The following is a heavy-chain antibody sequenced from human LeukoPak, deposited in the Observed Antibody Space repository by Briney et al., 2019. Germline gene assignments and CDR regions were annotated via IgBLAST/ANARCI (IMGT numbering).Heavy chain of an antibody. D-gene: IGHD5-12*01. CDR1: GGSISSYY. Sequence: PSETLSLTCTVSGGSISSYYWSWIRQPPGKGLEWIGYIYYSGSTNYNPSLKSRVTISVDTSKNQFSLKLSSVTAADTAVYYCARVSGNSIDAFDIWGQGTMVTVSS. J-gene: IGHJ3*02. V-gene: IGHV4-59*01. CDR3: ARVSGNSIDAFDI. CDR2: IYYSGST.